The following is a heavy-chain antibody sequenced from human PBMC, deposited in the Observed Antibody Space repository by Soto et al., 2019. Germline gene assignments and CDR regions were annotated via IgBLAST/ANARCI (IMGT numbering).Heavy chain of an antibody. V-gene: IGHV3-9*01. CDR2: ISWNSGSI. D-gene: IGHD3-10*01. CDR3: AKDMGVRGVIITPTFDY. Sequence: GGSLRLSCAASGFTFDDYAMHWVRQAPGKGLEWVSGISWNSGSIGYADSVKGRFTISRDNAKNSLYLQMNSLRAEDTALYYCAKDMGVRGVIITPTFDYWGQGTLVTVSS. J-gene: IGHJ4*02. CDR1: GFTFDDYA.